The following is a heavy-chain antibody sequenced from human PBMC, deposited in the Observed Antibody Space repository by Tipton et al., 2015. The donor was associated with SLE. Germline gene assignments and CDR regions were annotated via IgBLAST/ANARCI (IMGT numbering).Heavy chain of an antibody. D-gene: IGHD1-26*01. Sequence: SLRLSCAASGFSFSNYWIHWVRQVPGKGLVWVSHIDSDGGTTSYADSVRGRFTISRDNAKNTLYLQMNSLRAEDTAVYYCARYSRGSLDSWGQGTLVTVSS. J-gene: IGHJ4*02. CDR2: IDSDGGTT. V-gene: IGHV3-74*01. CDR3: ARYSRGSLDS. CDR1: GFSFSNYW.